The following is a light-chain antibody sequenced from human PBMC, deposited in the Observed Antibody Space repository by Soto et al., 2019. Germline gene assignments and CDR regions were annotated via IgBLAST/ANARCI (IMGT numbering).Light chain of an antibody. CDR2: GAS. CDR1: QGISNY. Sequence: SQMTQSPSSLSASVGDRVTITCRASQGISNYLAWYQQKPGKVPKLLIYGASTLQSGVPSRFSGSGSGTDFTLTISGLQPEDVATYYCQKYNSAPPLFGGGTRVEIK. CDR3: QKYNSAPPL. J-gene: IGKJ4*01. V-gene: IGKV1-27*01.